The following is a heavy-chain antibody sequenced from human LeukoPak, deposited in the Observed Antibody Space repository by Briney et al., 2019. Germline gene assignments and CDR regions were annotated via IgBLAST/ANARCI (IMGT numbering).Heavy chain of an antibody. CDR1: GRSSSSGSYD. Sequence: PSETLSLTCTVSGRSSSSGSYDWSWIGQPAGKGLELIGRIYTSGSTNYNPSIKSRVTISVDTSKNKFSLKLSSVTAADTAVYYCAGSIGYCTNGVCYYYYGMDVWGQGTMVTVSS. V-gene: IGHV4-61*02. CDR3: AGSIGYCTNGVCYYYYGMDV. J-gene: IGHJ6*01. CDR2: IYTSGST. D-gene: IGHD2-8*01.